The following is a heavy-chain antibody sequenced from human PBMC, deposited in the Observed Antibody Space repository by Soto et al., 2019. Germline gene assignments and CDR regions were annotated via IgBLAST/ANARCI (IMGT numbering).Heavy chain of an antibody. CDR1: GYTFTSYG. D-gene: IGHD6-19*01. V-gene: IGHV1-18*01. CDR2: ISAYNGNT. J-gene: IGHJ2*01. Sequence: QVQLVQSGAEVKKPGASVKVSCKASGYTFTSYGISWVRQAPGQGLEWMGWISAYNGNTNYAQKLQGRVTMTTDTSTSTAYMELRSLRSDDTAVYYCARVFSSGWYPTCPAHFDLWGRGTLVTVSS. CDR3: ARVFSSGWYPTCPAHFDL.